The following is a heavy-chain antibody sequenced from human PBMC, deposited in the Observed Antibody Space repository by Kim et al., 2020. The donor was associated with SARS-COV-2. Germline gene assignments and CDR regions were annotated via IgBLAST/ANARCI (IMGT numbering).Heavy chain of an antibody. V-gene: IGHV3-23*01. D-gene: IGHD3-22*01. Sequence: ADSVKGRFTVSGDNAKNTLYLQMDSLRVEDTALYYCAKDHESSGWPTFDYWGQGVLVTVSS. J-gene: IGHJ4*02. CDR3: AKDHESSGWPTFDY.